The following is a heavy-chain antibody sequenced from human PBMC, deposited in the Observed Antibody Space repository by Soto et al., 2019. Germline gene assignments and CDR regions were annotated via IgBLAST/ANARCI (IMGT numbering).Heavy chain of an antibody. D-gene: IGHD1-26*01. CDR3: SGGVGDAF. CDR2: INQDGSEK. CDR1: ESTVSRDW. V-gene: IGHV3-7*04. J-gene: IGHJ4*02. Sequence: EVHLVESGGGLVQTGGSLRLSCAIFESTVSRDWMNWVRQAPGKGLVWVSHINQDGSEKYYVDSVKGRFTISRDNAKKSLYLQLNSLRPADTAMYYGSGGVGDAFRGQGTLVTVSS.